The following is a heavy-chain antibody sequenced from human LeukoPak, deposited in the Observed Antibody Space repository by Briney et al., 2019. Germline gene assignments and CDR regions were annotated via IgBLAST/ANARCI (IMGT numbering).Heavy chain of an antibody. CDR2: IYPGDSDT. V-gene: IGHV5-51*01. Sequence: GESLKISCTGFEYNFTTYWIGWVRPMPGKGLEWMGIIYPGDSDTRYSPSFQGQVTISADKSISTAYLQLSSLKASDTAMYYCARHGGGGYGGNSGFDYWGQGTLVTVSS. CDR1: EYNFTTYW. J-gene: IGHJ4*02. CDR3: ARHGGGGYGGNSGFDY. D-gene: IGHD4-23*01.